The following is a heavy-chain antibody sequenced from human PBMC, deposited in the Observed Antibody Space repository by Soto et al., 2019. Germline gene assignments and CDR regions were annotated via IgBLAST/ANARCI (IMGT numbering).Heavy chain of an antibody. CDR2: MNPNSGNT. J-gene: IGHJ4*02. Sequence: QVQLVQSGAEVKKPGASVKVSCKASGYTFTSYDINWVRQATGQGLEWMGWMNPNSGNTGYAQKFQGGXTXTXXTSISTAYMELSSLRSEDTAVYYCARTLSGDNVDYWGQGTLVTVCS. D-gene: IGHD4-17*01. CDR3: ARTLSGDNVDY. V-gene: IGHV1-8*01. CDR1: GYTFTSYD.